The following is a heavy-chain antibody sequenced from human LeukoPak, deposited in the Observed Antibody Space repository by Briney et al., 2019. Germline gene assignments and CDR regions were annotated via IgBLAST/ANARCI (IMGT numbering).Heavy chain of an antibody. D-gene: IGHD3-10*01. V-gene: IGHV3-30*02. J-gene: IGHJ4*02. CDR2: IRYDGSNK. CDR1: GFTFSSYG. CDR3: ARGVRTYISDY. Sequence: PGGSLRLSCAASGFTFSSYGMHWVRQAPGKGLVWVAFIRYDGSNKYHADSVKGRFTISRDNSKNTLHLQMNSLRAEDTAVYYCARGVRTYISDYWGQGTLVTVSS.